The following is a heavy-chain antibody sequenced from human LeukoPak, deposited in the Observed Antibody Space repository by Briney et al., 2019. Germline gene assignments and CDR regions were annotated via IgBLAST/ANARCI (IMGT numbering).Heavy chain of an antibody. D-gene: IGHD4-17*01. V-gene: IGHV4-4*02. CDR3: ARGTITTVTDS. J-gene: IGHJ4*02. Sequence: SETLSLTCAISGGSISSSNWWTWVRPPPGKGLEWVGEIYLRGNTNYNPSLESRVTISVDDTKTQLSLRLESVTAADTAVYYCARGTITTVTDSWGPGTLVTVSS. CDR1: GGSISSSNW. CDR2: IYLRGNT.